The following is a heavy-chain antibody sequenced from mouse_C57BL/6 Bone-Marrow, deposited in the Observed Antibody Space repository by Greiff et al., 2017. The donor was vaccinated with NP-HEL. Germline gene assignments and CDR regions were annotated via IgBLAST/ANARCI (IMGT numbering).Heavy chain of an antibody. Sequence: QVQLQQPGAELVRPGSSVKLSCKASGYTFTSYWMDWVKQRPGQGLEWIGNIYPSDSETHYNQKFKDKATLTVDKSSSTAYMQLSSLTSEDSAVYYCARGPLLHHYWGQGTTLTVSS. CDR3: ARGPLLHHY. CDR1: GYTFTSYW. J-gene: IGHJ2*01. CDR2: IYPSDSET. V-gene: IGHV1-61*01. D-gene: IGHD2-1*01.